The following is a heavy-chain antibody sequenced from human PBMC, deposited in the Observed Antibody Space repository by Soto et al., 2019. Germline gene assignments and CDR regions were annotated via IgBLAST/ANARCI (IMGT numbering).Heavy chain of an antibody. J-gene: IGHJ6*02. CDR3: ARRVGAILSFYYYGMDV. CDR2: INHSGST. V-gene: IGHV4-34*01. D-gene: IGHD1-26*01. Sequence: SETMSLNCAVYGGSFSGYYWSWIRQPPGKGLAGIGEINHSGSTNYNPSLKSRVTISVDTSKNQFSLKLSSVTAADTAVYYCARRVGAILSFYYYGMDVWGQGTTVTVSS. CDR1: GGSFSGYY.